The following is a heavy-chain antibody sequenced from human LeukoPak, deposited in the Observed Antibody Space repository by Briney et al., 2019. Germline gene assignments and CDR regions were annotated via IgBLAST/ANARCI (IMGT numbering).Heavy chain of an antibody. Sequence: PGRSLRLSCAASGLTFDDYAMHWVRHAPGKGREWVSGISWNSGSIGYADSVKGRFTISRDNAKNSLYLQMNSLRAEDTALYYCAKAGDSSGHYGMDVWGQGTTVTVSS. D-gene: IGHD3-22*01. CDR1: GLTFDDYA. J-gene: IGHJ6*02. CDR3: AKAGDSSGHYGMDV. CDR2: ISWNSGSI. V-gene: IGHV3-9*01.